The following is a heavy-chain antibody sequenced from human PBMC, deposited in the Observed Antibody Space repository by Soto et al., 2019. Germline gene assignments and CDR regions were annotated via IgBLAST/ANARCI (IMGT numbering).Heavy chain of an antibody. J-gene: IGHJ2*01. D-gene: IGHD2-21*01. Sequence: QVQLVESGGGVVQPGRSLRLSCAASGFTFSNYGMYWVRQAPGRGLEWVAVIWYDGSNKNYADSVKGGFTISRDNSKNTLYLQMNSLRAEDTAVYYCARDFAGWYFDLWGRGTLVTVSS. V-gene: IGHV3-33*01. CDR2: IWYDGSNK. CDR1: GFTFSNYG. CDR3: ARDFAGWYFDL.